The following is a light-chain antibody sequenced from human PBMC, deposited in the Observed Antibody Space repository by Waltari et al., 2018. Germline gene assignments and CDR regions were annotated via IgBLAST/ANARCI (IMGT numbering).Light chain of an antibody. CDR1: QTVSSSY. Sequence: DIVLAQPPVTLSLSSGAGATLPCRASQTVSSSYLAWYQQTPDQAPRLLIDGASSRATCIPDRFSGSGSGTDFTLTISRLEPEDFAVYYCQHYGSSPLITFGQGTRLEIK. CDR2: GAS. V-gene: IGKV3-20*01. J-gene: IGKJ5*01. CDR3: QHYGSSPLIT.